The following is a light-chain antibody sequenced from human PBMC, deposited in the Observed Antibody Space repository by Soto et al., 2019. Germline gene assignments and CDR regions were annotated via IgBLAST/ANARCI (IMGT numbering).Light chain of an antibody. CDR3: QSYDSSVSGWV. CDR2: GNS. J-gene: IGLJ3*02. CDR1: SSNIGAGYD. Sequence: QSVLTQPPSVSGAPGQRVTISCTGSSSNIGAGYDVHWYQQLPGTAPKLLIYGNSNRPSGVPDRLSGSKSGTSASLAITGLQADDEADYYCQSYDSSVSGWVFGGGTKLTVL. V-gene: IGLV1-40*01.